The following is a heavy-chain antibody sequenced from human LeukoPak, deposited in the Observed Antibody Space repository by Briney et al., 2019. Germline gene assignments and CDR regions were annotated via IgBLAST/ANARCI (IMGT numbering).Heavy chain of an antibody. D-gene: IGHD3-10*01. CDR3: ARDGEGDEGWDY. CDR2: ISYSGST. Sequence: SETLCLTCTVSGVSIVRHYWIWIRQPPGKGLEWVGHISYSGSTNYNPYLKSRVTTSVDTTKNTASLMLSSVTAADTAVYYCARDGEGDEGWDYWGQGTLVTVSS. J-gene: IGHJ4*02. CDR1: GVSIVRHY. V-gene: IGHV4-59*11.